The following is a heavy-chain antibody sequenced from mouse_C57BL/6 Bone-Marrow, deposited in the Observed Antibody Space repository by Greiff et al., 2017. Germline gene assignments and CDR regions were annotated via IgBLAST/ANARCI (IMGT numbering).Heavy chain of an antibody. D-gene: IGHD2-1*01. V-gene: IGHV5-17*01. J-gene: IGHJ3*01. CDR3: ARGGNYLFAY. CDR1: GFTFSDYG. CDR2: ISSGSSTI. Sequence: EVMLVESGGGLVKPGGSLKLSCAASGFTFSDYGMHWVRQAPEKGLEWVAYISSGSSTIYYADTVKGRFTISIDNAKNTLFLQMTSLRSEDTAMYYCARGGNYLFAYWGQGTLVTVSA.